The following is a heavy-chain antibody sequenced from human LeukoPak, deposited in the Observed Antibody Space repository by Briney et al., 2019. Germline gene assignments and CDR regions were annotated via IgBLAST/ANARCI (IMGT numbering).Heavy chain of an antibody. CDR2: IYTSGTT. D-gene: IGHD6-6*01. CDR1: GGSIRSFY. Sequence: SETLSLTCTVSGGSIRSFYWSWVRQPAGKGLEWIGRIYTSGTTSYNPSFKSRVTMSVDTSKNQFSLNVSSLTAADTAVYYCARGGEWSSSPLDHWGQEALVTVSS. V-gene: IGHV4-4*07. J-gene: IGHJ4*02. CDR3: ARGGEWSSSPLDH.